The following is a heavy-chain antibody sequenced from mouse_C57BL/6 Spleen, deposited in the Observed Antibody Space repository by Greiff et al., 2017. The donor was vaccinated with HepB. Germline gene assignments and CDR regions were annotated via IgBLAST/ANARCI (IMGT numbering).Heavy chain of an antibody. D-gene: IGHD1-1*01. CDR3: ARGDYYGSSYGGWYFDV. Sequence: QVQLKESGAELVRPGTSVKMSCKASGYTFTNYWIGWAKQRPGHGLEWIGDIYPGGGYTNYNEKFKGKATLTADKSSSTAYMQFSSLTSEDSAIYYCARGDYYGSSYGGWYFDVWGTGTTVTVSS. CDR2: IYPGGGYT. V-gene: IGHV1-63*01. J-gene: IGHJ1*03. CDR1: GYTFTNYW.